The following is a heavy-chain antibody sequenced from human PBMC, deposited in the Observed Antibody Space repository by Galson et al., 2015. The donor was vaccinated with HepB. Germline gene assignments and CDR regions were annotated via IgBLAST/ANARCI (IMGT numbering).Heavy chain of an antibody. D-gene: IGHD3-10*01. CDR1: GFTFSDYS. CDR2: ISSSSSYT. V-gene: IGHV3-11*06. Sequence: SLRLSCAASGFTFSDYSMSWIRQAPGKGLEWVSYISSSSSYTIYADSLKGRFTISRDNAKKSLYLQMNSLGAEDTAVYYCATEGILWFGELLGAFDIWGQGTMVTVSS. J-gene: IGHJ3*02. CDR3: ATEGILWFGELLGAFDI.